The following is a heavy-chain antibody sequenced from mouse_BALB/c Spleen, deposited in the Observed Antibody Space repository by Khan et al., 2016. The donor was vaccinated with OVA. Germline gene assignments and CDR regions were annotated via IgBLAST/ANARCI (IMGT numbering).Heavy chain of an antibody. CDR2: INPSNGGT. CDR1: GYTFTSYY. V-gene: IGHV1S81*02. J-gene: IGHJ3*01. Sequence: QVQLQQSGAELVKPGASVKLSCKASGYTFTSYYMYWVKQRPGQGLEWIGGINPSNGGTNFNEKFKSKATLTVDKSSSTAYMQLSSLTSEDSAVYYCTSPLTFAWFAYWGQGTLVTVSA. CDR3: TSPLTFAWFAY. D-gene: IGHD1-3*01.